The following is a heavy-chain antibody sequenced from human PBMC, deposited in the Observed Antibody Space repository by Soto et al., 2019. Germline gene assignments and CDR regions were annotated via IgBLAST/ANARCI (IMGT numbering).Heavy chain of an antibody. CDR1: GGTFSSYA. CDR3: ARDSPSIAARLRY. V-gene: IGHV1-69*13. D-gene: IGHD6-6*01. CDR2: IIPIFGTA. J-gene: IGHJ4*02. Sequence: SVKVSCKASGGTFSSYAISWVRQAPGQGLEWMGGIIPIFGTANYAQKFQGRVTITADESTSTAYMELSSLRSEDTVVYYCARDSPSIAARLRYWGQGTLVTVSS.